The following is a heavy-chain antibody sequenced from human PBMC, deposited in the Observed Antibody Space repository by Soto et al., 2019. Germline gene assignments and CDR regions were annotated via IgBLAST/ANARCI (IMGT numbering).Heavy chain of an antibody. CDR1: GFTFSRYG. Sequence: GGSLRLSCAASGFTFSRYGMHWVRQAPGKGLEWVAVISYDGSNKYYGDSVKGRFTISRDNSKNALYLQMNSLRAEDTAVYYCAKEERVTIFGVVTRYFDYWGQGTQVTVSS. J-gene: IGHJ4*02. CDR3: AKEERVTIFGVVTRYFDY. V-gene: IGHV3-30*18. CDR2: ISYDGSNK. D-gene: IGHD3-3*01.